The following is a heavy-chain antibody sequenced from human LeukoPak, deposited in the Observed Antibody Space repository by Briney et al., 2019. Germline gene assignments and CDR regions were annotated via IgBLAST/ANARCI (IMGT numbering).Heavy chain of an antibody. V-gene: IGHV3-48*04. CDR2: ISSSGHTI. Sequence: GGSLRLSCAASGFTFSSYSMNWVRQAPGKGLEWVSYISSSGHTIYYADSVKGRFTISRDNAKNSLYLQMNSLRAADTAVYYCARDGWVDHWGQGTLVTVSS. D-gene: IGHD1-26*01. J-gene: IGHJ4*02. CDR1: GFTFSSYS. CDR3: ARDGWVDH.